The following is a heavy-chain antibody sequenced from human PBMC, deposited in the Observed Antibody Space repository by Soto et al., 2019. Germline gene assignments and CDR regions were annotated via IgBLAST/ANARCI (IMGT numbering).Heavy chain of an antibody. CDR2: MNPNSGNT. CDR1: GYTFTSYD. J-gene: IGHJ6*02. CDR3: ARDYCSGGSCQYYGMDV. D-gene: IGHD2-15*01. V-gene: IGHV1-8*01. Sequence: QVQLVQSGAEVKKPGASVKVSCKASGYTFTSYDINWVRQATGQGLEWMGWMNPNSGNTGYAQKFQGRVTMTRNTSIRTAYMELSSLRSEDTAVYYCARDYCSGGSCQYYGMDVWGQGTTVTVSS.